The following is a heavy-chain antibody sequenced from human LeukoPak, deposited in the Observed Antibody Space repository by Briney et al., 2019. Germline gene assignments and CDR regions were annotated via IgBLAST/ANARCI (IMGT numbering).Heavy chain of an antibody. J-gene: IGHJ5*02. CDR3: ARDLTNIEQWLVRGWFDP. V-gene: IGHV3-21*01. D-gene: IGHD6-19*01. CDR2: ISSSSSYI. CDR1: GFTFSSYS. Sequence: GGSLRLSCAASGFTFSSYSMNWVRQAPGKGLEWVSSISSSSSYIYYADSVKGRFTISRDNAKNSLYLQMNSLRAEDTAVYYCARDLTNIEQWLVRGWFDPWGQGTLVTVSS.